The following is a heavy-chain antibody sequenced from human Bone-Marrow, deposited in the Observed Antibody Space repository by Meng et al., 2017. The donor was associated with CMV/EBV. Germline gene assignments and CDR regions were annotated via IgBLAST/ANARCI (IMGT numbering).Heavy chain of an antibody. V-gene: IGHV3-30*04. J-gene: IGHJ6*02. CDR2: ISYDGSNK. Sequence: GESLKISCAASGFTFSSYAMHWVRQAPGKGLEWVAVISYDGSNKYYADSVKGRFTISRDNSKNTLYLQMNSLRAEDTAVYYCARDDAEGGMDDWGQGTTVTVSS. CDR3: ARDDAEGGMDD. CDR1: GFTFSSYA.